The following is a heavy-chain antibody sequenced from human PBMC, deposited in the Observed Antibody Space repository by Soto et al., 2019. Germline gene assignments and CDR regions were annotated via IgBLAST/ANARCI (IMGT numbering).Heavy chain of an antibody. Sequence: QVQLQESGPGLVKPSETLSLTCTVSGGSVSSGSYYWSWIRQPPGKGLDWIGFISYSGSTNYNPSLTGRVTISVDTSKNQFPLKLSSVTAADTAVYYCARDRGDWNHGWGQGTLVTVSA. V-gene: IGHV4-61*01. J-gene: IGHJ4*02. CDR3: ARDRGDWNHG. CDR2: ISYSGST. D-gene: IGHD1-1*01. CDR1: GGSVSSGSYY.